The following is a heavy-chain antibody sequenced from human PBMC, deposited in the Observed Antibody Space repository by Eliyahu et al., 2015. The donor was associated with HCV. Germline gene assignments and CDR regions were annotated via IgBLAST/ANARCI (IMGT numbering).Heavy chain of an antibody. D-gene: IGHD3-10*01. Sequence: QLQLQESGPGLVKPSETLSLTCTVSGGSISSRSFYWAWIRQPPGKGLECLGTVYYTGNTYYNPSLKSRLTISADTSENKFSLKISSVTAADTAVYYCARRVGFYYGSEEGIFPQVYDSWGQGTLVTVSS. J-gene: IGHJ4*02. CDR1: GGSISSRSFY. V-gene: IGHV4-39*01. CDR2: VYYTGNT. CDR3: ARRVGFYYGSEEGIFPQVYDS.